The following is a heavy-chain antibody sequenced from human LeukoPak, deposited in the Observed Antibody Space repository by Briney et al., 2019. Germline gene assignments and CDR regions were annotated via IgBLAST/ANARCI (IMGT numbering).Heavy chain of an antibody. V-gene: IGHV4-59*01. CDR1: GGSISSYY. Sequence: SETLSLTCTVSGGSISSYYWSWIRQPPGKGLEWIGYIYYSGSTNYNPSLKSRVTISVDTSKNQFSLKLSSVTAADTAVYYCARGGERLQPWGQGTRVTVS. J-gene: IGHJ5*02. CDR3: ARGGERLQP. CDR2: IYYSGST. D-gene: IGHD3-16*01.